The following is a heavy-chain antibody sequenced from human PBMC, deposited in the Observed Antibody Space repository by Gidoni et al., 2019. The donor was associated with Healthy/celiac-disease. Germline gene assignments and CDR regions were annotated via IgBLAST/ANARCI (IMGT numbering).Heavy chain of an antibody. V-gene: IGHV4-39*01. J-gene: IGHJ5*02. CDR1: GGSISSRSYS. D-gene: IGHD2-2*01. CDR3: ATTGGDIVVVPAAILSWFDP. CDR2: IYYSGST. Sequence: QLQLQESGPGLVKPSETLSLTCTVPGGSISSRSYSWGWIRQPPGKGLEWIGSIYYSGSTYYNPSLKSRVTISVDTSKNQFSLKLSSVTAADTAVYYCATTGGDIVVVPAAILSWFDPWGQGTLVTVSS.